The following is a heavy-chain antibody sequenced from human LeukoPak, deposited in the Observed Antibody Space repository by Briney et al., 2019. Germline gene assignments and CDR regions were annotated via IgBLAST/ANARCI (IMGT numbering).Heavy chain of an antibody. V-gene: IGHV3-21*01. CDR3: ASSSSWYLGSWFDP. CDR1: GFTFSSYS. CDR2: ISSSSSYI. D-gene: IGHD6-13*01. Sequence: GGSLRLSCAASGFTFSSYSMNWVRQAPGKGLEWVSSISSSSSYIYYADSVEGRFTISRDNAKNSLYPQMNSLRAEDTAVYYCASSSSWYLGSWFDPWGQGTLVTVSS. J-gene: IGHJ5*02.